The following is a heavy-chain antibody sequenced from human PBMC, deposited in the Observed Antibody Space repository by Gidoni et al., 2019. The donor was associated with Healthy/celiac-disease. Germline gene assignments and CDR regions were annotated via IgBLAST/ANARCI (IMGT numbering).Heavy chain of an antibody. V-gene: IGHV3-53*01. Sequence: EVQLVESGGGLIQPGGSLRLSCAASGFTVSSNYMSWVRQAPGKGLEWFSVIYSGGSTYYADSVKGRFTISRDNSKNTLYLQMNSLRAEDTAVYYCARGTGYSSSWYHSYYFDYWGQGTLVTVSS. J-gene: IGHJ4*02. CDR3: ARGTGYSSSWYHSYYFDY. CDR2: IYSGGST. D-gene: IGHD6-13*01. CDR1: GFTVSSNY.